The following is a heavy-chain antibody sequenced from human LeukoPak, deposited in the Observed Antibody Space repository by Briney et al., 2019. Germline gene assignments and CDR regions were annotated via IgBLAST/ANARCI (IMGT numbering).Heavy chain of an antibody. D-gene: IGHD5-12*01. J-gene: IGHJ6*03. V-gene: IGHV4-61*08. Sequence: SQTLSLTCTVSGGSISSGDYYWSWIRQPPGKGLEWIGYIYYSGSTNYNPSLKSRVTISVDTSKNQFSLKLSSVTAADTAVYYCARGATGGYYYYYYMDVWGKGTTVTVSS. CDR2: IYYSGST. CDR1: GGSISSGDYY. CDR3: ARGATGGYYYYYYMDV.